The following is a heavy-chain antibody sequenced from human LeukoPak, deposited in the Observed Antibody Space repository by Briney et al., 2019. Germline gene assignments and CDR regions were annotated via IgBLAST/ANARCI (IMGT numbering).Heavy chain of an antibody. CDR1: GGSISSGSYY. CDR2: IYSGST. D-gene: IGHD2-15*01. Sequence: SETLSLTCTVSGGSISSGSYYWGWIRQPPGKGLEWIGSIYSGSTYYNPSLKSRVTISVDTSRNQFSLKLSSVTAADTAVYYCARLLGRLSWFDPWGQGTLVTVSS. V-gene: IGHV4-39*01. CDR3: ARLLGRLSWFDP. J-gene: IGHJ5*02.